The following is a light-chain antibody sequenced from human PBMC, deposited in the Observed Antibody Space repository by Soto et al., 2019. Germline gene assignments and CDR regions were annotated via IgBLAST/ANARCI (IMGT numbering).Light chain of an antibody. Sequence: QSVLTQTPSASGTPGQTVTISCSGSRSNIGNNAVIWYQQFPGTAPKLLIYNRNQRPAGVPDRFSGSKSGTSASLAISGLQSEAEDDYYCATWDDSLNARGVFGGGTKLTVL. CDR3: ATWDDSLNARGV. V-gene: IGLV1-44*01. J-gene: IGLJ3*02. CDR2: NRN. CDR1: RSNIGNNA.